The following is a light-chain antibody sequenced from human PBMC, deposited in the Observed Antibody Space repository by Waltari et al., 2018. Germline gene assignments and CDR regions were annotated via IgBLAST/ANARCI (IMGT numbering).Light chain of an antibody. CDR2: EES. CDR3: QVWHLSDQSWV. CDR1: KIGLIS. Sequence: SYVLTQPPSLSVAPGQTARMPCGGDKIGLISVPWDQQKPDQAPVMGAHEESGRPSGIPDRFSGSNSGNTATLTVSRVEAGDEADYYCQVWHLSDQSWVFGGGTKLTVL. V-gene: IGLV3-21*02. J-gene: IGLJ3*02.